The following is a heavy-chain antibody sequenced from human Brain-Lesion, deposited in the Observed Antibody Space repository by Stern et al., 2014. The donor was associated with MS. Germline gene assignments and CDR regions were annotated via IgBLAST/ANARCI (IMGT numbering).Heavy chain of an antibody. CDR3: ARGERWFDS. D-gene: IGHD3-10*01. V-gene: IGHV3-74*02. CDR2: VNNDGRRT. J-gene: IGHJ5*01. Sequence: EVQLVASGGGLVQPGGSLRLSCAASGFTFSNYWMHWVRQVPGKGLVWVSRVNNDGRRTSYADSVKGRFTMSRDNAKNTLYLQMNSLRVEDTAIYYCARGERWFDSWGQGTLVTVSS. CDR1: GFTFSNYW.